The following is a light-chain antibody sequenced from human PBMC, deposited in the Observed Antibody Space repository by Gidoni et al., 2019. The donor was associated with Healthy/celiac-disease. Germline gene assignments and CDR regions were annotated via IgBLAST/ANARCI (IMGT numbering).Light chain of an antibody. J-gene: IGKJ2*02. Sequence: DIQMTQSPSSLSASVGDRVTITCRASQSISSYLNWYQQKPGKAPSLPSGVPSRFSGSGSGTDFTLTISSLQPEDFATYYCQQSYSTPRTFGQGTKLEIK. CDR3: QQSYSTPRT. CDR1: QSISSY. V-gene: IGKV1-39*01.